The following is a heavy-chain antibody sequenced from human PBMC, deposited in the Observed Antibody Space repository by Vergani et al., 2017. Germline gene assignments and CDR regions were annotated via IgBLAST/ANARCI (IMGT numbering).Heavy chain of an antibody. CDR2: ISSSSSYI. J-gene: IGHJ6*03. CDR3: AGSSMIAARTRYYYMDV. V-gene: IGHV3-21*01. Sequence: EVQLVESGGGLVKPGGSLRLSCAASGFTFSSYSMNWVRQAPGQGLEWVSSISSSSSYIYYADAVKGRFTISRDNAKNSLYLQMNSVRAEDTAVYYCAGSSMIAARTRYYYMDVWGKGTTVTVSS. D-gene: IGHD3-22*01. CDR1: GFTFSSYS.